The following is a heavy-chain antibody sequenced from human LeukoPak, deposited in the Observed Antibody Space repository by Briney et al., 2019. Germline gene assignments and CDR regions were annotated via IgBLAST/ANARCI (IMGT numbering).Heavy chain of an antibody. D-gene: IGHD2-2*02. Sequence: GGSLRLSCAAPGFTVSSNYMSWVRQAPGKGLEWVSVIYSGGSTYYADSVKGRFTISRDNSKNTLYLQMNSLRAEDTAVYYCARDPGGPHTVKWDAFDIWGQGTMVTVSS. V-gene: IGHV3-53*01. CDR1: GFTVSSNY. CDR2: IYSGGST. J-gene: IGHJ3*02. CDR3: ARDPGGPHTVKWDAFDI.